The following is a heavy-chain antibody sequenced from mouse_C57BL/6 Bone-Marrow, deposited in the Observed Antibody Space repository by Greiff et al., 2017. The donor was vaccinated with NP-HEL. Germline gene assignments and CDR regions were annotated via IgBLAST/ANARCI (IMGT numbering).Heavy chain of an antibody. CDR2: INPGSGGT. CDR1: GYAFTNYL. CDR3: ARSGIYYDLYWYFDV. V-gene: IGHV1-54*01. D-gene: IGHD2-4*01. Sequence: QVQLQQSGAELVRPGTSVKVSCKASGYAFTNYLIEWVKQRPGQGLEWIGVINPGSGGTNYNEKFKGKATLTADKSSSTAYMQLSSLTSEDSAVYFCARSGIYYDLYWYFDVWGTGTTVTVSS. J-gene: IGHJ1*03.